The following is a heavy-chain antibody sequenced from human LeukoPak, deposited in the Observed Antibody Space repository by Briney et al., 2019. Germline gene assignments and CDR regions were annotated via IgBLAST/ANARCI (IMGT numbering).Heavy chain of an antibody. CDR3: ARLGSLRNAFDI. CDR2: IYYSGST. J-gene: IGHJ3*02. CDR1: GGSISSYY. Sequence: SETLSLTCTVSGGSISSYYWSWIRQPPGKGLEWIGYIYYSGSTNYNPSLKSRVTISLDTFKNQFSLRLNSVTAADTAVYYCARLGSLRNAFDIWGQGTMVTVSS. V-gene: IGHV4-59*01. D-gene: IGHD3-10*01.